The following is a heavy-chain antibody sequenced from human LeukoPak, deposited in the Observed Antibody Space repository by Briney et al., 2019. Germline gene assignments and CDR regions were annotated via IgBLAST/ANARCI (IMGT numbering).Heavy chain of an antibody. CDR2: ISSSGSTI. CDR3: ARGSREMATILDY. Sequence: PGGSLRLSCAASGFTFSSYEMNWVRQAPGKGLEWVSYISSSGSTIYYADSVKGRFTISRDNAKNSLYLQMNSLRAEDTAVHYCARGSREMATILDYWGQGTLVTVSS. J-gene: IGHJ4*02. D-gene: IGHD5-24*01. V-gene: IGHV3-48*03. CDR1: GFTFSSYE.